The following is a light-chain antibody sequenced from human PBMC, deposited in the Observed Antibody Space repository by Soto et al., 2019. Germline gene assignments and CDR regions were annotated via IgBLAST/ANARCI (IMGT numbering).Light chain of an antibody. CDR3: QPHNNWPVVT. CDR1: RSISSN. Sequence: EMVMTQSPATLSVSPGERVTLSCRASRSISSNLAWYQQKPGQAPRLLIYGASTRVTGIPARFSGSGSGTEFTLTINSLQSEVFAMYYCQPHNNWPVVTFGGGTKVDIK. V-gene: IGKV3-15*01. CDR2: GAS. J-gene: IGKJ4*01.